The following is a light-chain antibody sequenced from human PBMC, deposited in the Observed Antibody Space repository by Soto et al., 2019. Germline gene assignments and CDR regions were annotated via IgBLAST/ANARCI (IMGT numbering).Light chain of an antibody. CDR2: GAS. Sequence: IVMTQSPATLSVSQGERATLSCRASQSVGSKLAWYQQKPGQAPRLLIYGASTRATGIPARFSGSGSGTDFTLTISSLEPEDFAVYYGQQRRNWPPGITVGQGTRLEIK. V-gene: IGKV3D-15*01. CDR3: QQRRNWPPGIT. CDR1: QSVGSK. J-gene: IGKJ5*01.